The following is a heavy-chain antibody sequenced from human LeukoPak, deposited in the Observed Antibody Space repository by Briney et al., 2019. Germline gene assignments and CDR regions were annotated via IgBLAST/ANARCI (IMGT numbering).Heavy chain of an antibody. CDR3: AREAVVVPAAISFGMDV. J-gene: IGHJ6*02. CDR2: ISSSSSYI. CDR1: GFTFSSYS. Sequence: GRSLRLSCAASGFTFSSYSMNWVRQAPGKGLEWVSSISSSSSYIYYADSVKGRFTISRDNAKNSLYLQMNSLRAEDTAVYYCAREAVVVPAAISFGMDVWGQGTTVTVSS. V-gene: IGHV3-21*01. D-gene: IGHD2-2*02.